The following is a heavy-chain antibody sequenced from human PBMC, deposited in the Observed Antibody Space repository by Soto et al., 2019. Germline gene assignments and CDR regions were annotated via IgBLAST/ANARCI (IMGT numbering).Heavy chain of an antibody. CDR3: ARSRLGLRGGAFDI. J-gene: IGHJ3*02. D-gene: IGHD1-7*01. V-gene: IGHV1-8*01. Sequence: ASVKVSCKASGYTFTSYDINWVRQATGQGLEWMGWMNPNSGNTGYAQKFQGRVTMTRNTSISTAYMELSSLRSEDTAVYYCARSRLGLRGGAFDIWGQGTMVTVSS. CDR1: GYTFTSYD. CDR2: MNPNSGNT.